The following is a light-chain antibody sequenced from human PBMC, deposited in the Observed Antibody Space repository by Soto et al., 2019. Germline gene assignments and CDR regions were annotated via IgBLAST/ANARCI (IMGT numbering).Light chain of an antibody. CDR2: DAS. CDR1: QYISDV. J-gene: IGKJ5*01. CDR3: QQFYDLPIT. V-gene: IGKV1-33*01. Sequence: DIQMTQSPSALSASVGDRFTITCQSSQYISDVLNWYQQQPGKAPKVLIYDASKLQTGVPSRFSGRGSGKDFTFTISSLQPDDSGTYYCQQFYDLPITFGQGTRLEI.